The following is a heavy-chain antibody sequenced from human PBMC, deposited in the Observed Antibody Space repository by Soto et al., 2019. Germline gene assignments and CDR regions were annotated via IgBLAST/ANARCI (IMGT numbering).Heavy chain of an antibody. CDR2: FAGSGGST. CDR1: GFTFSNYA. V-gene: IGHV3-23*01. J-gene: IGHJ6*02. Sequence: EVQLLESGGGLVQPGGSLRLSCAASGFTFSNYALTWVRQFPGKGLEWVSTFAGSGGSTYYADSVKGRFTISRDNSKNTLFLEMNRLRVEDTATYFCARDWTGDTCPCLDVWGQGTTVSVS. D-gene: IGHD2-8*02. CDR3: ARDWTGDTCPCLDV.